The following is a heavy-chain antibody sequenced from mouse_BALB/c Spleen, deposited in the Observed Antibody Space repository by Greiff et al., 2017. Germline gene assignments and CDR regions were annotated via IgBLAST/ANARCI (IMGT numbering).Heavy chain of an antibody. CDR2: ISYSGST. Sequence: EVQLQQSGPGLVKPSQSLSLTCTVTGYSITSDYAWNWIRQFPGNKLEWMGYISYSGSTSYNPSLKSRISITRDTSKNQFFLQLNSVTTEDTATYYCARPVWSYYYAMDYWGQGTSVTVSS. CDR1: GYSITSDYA. CDR3: ARPVWSYYYAMDY. J-gene: IGHJ4*01. D-gene: IGHD2-10*02. V-gene: IGHV3-2*02.